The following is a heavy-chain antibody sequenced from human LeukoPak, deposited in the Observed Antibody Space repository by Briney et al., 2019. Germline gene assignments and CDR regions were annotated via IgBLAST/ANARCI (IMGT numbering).Heavy chain of an antibody. CDR2: IIGSGGST. Sequence: GGSLRLSCAASGFTFSSYAMSWVRQAPGKGLEWVSAIIGSGGSTYYADSVKGRFTISRDNSKNTLYLQMNSLRAEDTAVYYCANAPSSWNLGPFDGGGEGTLVTAS. J-gene: IGHJ4*02. CDR3: ANAPSSWNLGPFDG. V-gene: IGHV3-23*01. D-gene: IGHD6-13*01. CDR1: GFTFSSYA.